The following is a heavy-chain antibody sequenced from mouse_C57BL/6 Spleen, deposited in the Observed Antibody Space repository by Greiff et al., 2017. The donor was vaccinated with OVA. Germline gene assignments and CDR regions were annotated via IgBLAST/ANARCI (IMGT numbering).Heavy chain of an antibody. CDR2: IYPGDGDT. Sequence: QVQLKESGPELVKPGASVKISCKASGYAFSSSWMNWVKQRPGKGLEWIGRIYPGDGDTNYNGKFKGKATLTADKSSSTAYMQLSSLTSEDSAVYFCARAAYGTYAMDYWGQGTSVTVSS. V-gene: IGHV1-82*01. CDR1: GYAFSSSW. D-gene: IGHD1-1*02. J-gene: IGHJ4*01. CDR3: ARAAYGTYAMDY.